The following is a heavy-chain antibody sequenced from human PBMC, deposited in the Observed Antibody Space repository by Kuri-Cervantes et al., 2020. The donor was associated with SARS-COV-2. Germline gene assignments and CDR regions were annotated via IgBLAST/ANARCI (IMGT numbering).Heavy chain of an antibody. Sequence: GGSLRLSCVISGFTVSTNYMTWVRQAPGKGLEWVSTIYSGGNTFYADSVKGRFTISRDNSKNTLYLQMNSLRAEDTAVYYCAKTSGYNYYFAYWGQGSLVTVSS. CDR2: IYSGGNT. CDR1: GFTVSTNY. CDR3: AKTSGYNYYFAY. J-gene: IGHJ4*02. D-gene: IGHD5-24*01. V-gene: IGHV3-53*01.